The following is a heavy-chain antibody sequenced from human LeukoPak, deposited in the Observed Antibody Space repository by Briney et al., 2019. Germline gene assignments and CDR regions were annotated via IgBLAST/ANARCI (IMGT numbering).Heavy chain of an antibody. CDR3: AKSAGYYDSSGYYDLGSLYYYYYYMDV. J-gene: IGHJ6*03. Sequence: GGTLRLSCAASGFTFSSYGMSWVRQAPGKGLEWVSAISGSGGSTYYADSVKGRFTISRDNSKNTPYLQMNSLRAEDTAVYYCAKSAGYYDSSGYYDLGSLYYYYYYMDVWGKGTTVTISS. CDR1: GFTFSSYG. V-gene: IGHV3-23*01. CDR2: ISGSGGST. D-gene: IGHD3-22*01.